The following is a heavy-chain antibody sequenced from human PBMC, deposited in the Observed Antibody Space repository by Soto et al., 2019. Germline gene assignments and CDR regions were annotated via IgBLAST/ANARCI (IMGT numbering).Heavy chain of an antibody. CDR1: GGSISSGGYY. D-gene: IGHD3-22*01. Sequence: QVQLQESGPGLVKPSQTLSLICTVSGGSISSGGYYWSWIRQHPGKGLEWIGYIYSSGSTYYNPSLKSRLTQSLDTSENHFSLNLSSITAADTAVYYCARDGDGSDYCLDFCGQGTLVTVSS. CDR3: ARDGDGSDYCLDF. CDR2: IYSSGST. J-gene: IGHJ4*02. V-gene: IGHV4-31*03.